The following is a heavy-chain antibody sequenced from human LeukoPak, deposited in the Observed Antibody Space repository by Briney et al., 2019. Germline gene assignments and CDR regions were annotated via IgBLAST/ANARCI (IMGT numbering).Heavy chain of an antibody. J-gene: IGHJ3*02. Sequence: GGSLRLSCAASGFTFSSYSMNWVRQAPGKGLEWVLSISSSSYIYYADSVKGRFTISRDNAKNSLYLQMNSLRAEDTAVYYCARDAPWAGTNAFDIWGQGTMVTVSS. D-gene: IGHD1/OR15-1a*01. CDR3: ARDAPWAGTNAFDI. CDR1: GFTFSSYS. V-gene: IGHV3-21*01. CDR2: ISSSSYI.